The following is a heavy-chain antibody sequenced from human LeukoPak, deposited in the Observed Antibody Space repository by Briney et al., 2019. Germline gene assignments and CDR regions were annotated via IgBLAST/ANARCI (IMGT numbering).Heavy chain of an antibody. Sequence: SVKVSCKASGGTFSSYAISWVRQAPGQGLEWMGGIIPIFGTANYAQKFQGRVTITADESTSTAYMELSSLRSEDTAVYYCAKARGYSYGYYYGMDVWGQGTTVTVSS. CDR1: GGTFSSYA. CDR2: IIPIFGTA. D-gene: IGHD5-18*01. V-gene: IGHV1-69*13. CDR3: AKARGYSYGYYYGMDV. J-gene: IGHJ6*02.